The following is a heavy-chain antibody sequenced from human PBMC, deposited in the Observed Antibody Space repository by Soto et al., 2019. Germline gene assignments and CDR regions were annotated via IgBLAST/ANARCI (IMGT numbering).Heavy chain of an antibody. V-gene: IGHV3-72*01. CDR1: GFTFSDHY. J-gene: IGHJ6*02. CDR2: TRNKANSYTT. D-gene: IGHD3-10*01. CDR3: ARFGVLWFGEPVYYYYGMDV. Sequence: GGSLRLSCAASGFTFSDHYMDWVRQAPGKGLEWVGRTRNKANSYTTEYAASVKGRFTISRDDSKNSLYLQMNSLKTEDTAVYYCARFGVLWFGEPVYYYYGMDVWGQGTTVTVSS.